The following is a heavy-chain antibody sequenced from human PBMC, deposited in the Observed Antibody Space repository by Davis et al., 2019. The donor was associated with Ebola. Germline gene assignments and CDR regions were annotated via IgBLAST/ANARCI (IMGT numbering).Heavy chain of an antibody. V-gene: IGHV3-21*01. Sequence: GESLKISCAASGFTFSSYSMNWVRQAPGKGLEWVSSISSSSSYIYYGDSVKGRFTISSDNAKNSLYLQMNSLRAEDTAVYYCATPSSSNRGYWGQGTLVTVSS. CDR3: ATPSSSNRGY. CDR1: GFTFSSYS. J-gene: IGHJ4*02. D-gene: IGHD6-13*01. CDR2: ISSSSSYI.